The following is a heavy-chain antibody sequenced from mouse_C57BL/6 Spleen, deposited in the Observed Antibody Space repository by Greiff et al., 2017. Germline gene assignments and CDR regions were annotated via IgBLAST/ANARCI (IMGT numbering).Heavy chain of an antibody. J-gene: IGHJ4*01. CDR2: INPSSGYT. Sequence: VQLQQSGAELARPGASVKMSCKASGYTFIRYTMHWVKQRPGQGLEWIGYINPSSGYTTYNQKFKDKTTLTADKSSSTAYMQLSSLTSEDSAVYYCARNYYGSSYAMDYWGQGTSVTVSS. CDR1: GYTFIRYT. D-gene: IGHD1-1*01. V-gene: IGHV1-4*01. CDR3: ARNYYGSSYAMDY.